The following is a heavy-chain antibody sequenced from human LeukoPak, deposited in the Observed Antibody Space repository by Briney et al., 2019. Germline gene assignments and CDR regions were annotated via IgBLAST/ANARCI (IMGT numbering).Heavy chain of an antibody. J-gene: IGHJ4*02. D-gene: IGHD4/OR15-4a*01. V-gene: IGHV4-30-2*01. Sequence: PSETLSLTCAVSGGSISSGGYSWSWIRQPPGKGLEWIGYIYHSGSTYYNPSLKSRVTISVDRSKNQFSLKLSSVTAADTAVYYCARDDYGPLTYWGQGTLVTVSS. CDR3: ARDDYGPLTY. CDR2: IYHSGST. CDR1: GGSISSGGYS.